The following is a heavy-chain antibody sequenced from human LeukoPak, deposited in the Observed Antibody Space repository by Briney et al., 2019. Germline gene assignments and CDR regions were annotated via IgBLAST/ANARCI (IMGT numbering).Heavy chain of an antibody. V-gene: IGHV3-7*03. D-gene: IGHD3-10*01. CDR2: IKQDGSEK. J-gene: IGHJ4*02. CDR1: GFTFSSYW. Sequence: GGSLRLSCTGSGFTFSSYWMTWVRQAPGKGLEWVPNIKQDGSEKYYVDSVKGRFTISRDNAKNSLYLQMNSLRVEDTAVYYCASGPRFGDYWGQGTLVTVSS. CDR3: ASGPRFGDY.